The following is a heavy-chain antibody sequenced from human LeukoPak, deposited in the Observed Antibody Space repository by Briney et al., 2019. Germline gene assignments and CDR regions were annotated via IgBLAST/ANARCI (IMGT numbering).Heavy chain of an antibody. V-gene: IGHV3-48*03. CDR3: ARAPMSYDSSGFGGAFDI. CDR1: GFTFSSYE. CDR2: ISSSGSTI. D-gene: IGHD3-22*01. J-gene: IGHJ3*02. Sequence: SGGSLRLSCAASGFTFSSYEMNWVRQAPGKGLEWVSYISSSGSTIYYADSVKGRFTISRDNSKNTMYLQMNSLRAEDTAMYYCARAPMSYDSSGFGGAFDIWGQGTMVTVSS.